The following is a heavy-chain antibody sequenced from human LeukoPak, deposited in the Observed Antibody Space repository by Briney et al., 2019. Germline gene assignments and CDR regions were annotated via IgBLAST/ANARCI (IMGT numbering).Heavy chain of an antibody. D-gene: IGHD6-19*01. J-gene: IGHJ4*02. Sequence: GGSLRLSCAASGFTLRNYAMSWVRQAPGKGLEWVSVIYSGGGTYYADSVKGRFTISRDNSKNTLYLQMNSLRAEDTAVYYCARDFPGIAVAGTRPLDYWGQGTLVTVSS. CDR1: GFTLRNYA. V-gene: IGHV3-53*01. CDR2: IYSGGGT. CDR3: ARDFPGIAVAGTRPLDY.